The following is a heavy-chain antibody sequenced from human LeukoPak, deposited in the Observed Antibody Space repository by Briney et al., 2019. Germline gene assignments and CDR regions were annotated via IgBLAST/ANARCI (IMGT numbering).Heavy chain of an antibody. D-gene: IGHD1-26*01. V-gene: IGHV4-59*08. CDR3: ARHQHAGREHYYGIDV. CDR2: IFHTGST. J-gene: IGHJ6*02. Sequence: SETLSLTCTVSGGSIGPYYWAWIRQPPGKGLEWIGYIFHTGSTNYNPSLKSRLTISVDTSRNQFSLRLSSVTAADTAVYYCARHQHAGREHYYGIDVWGQGTTVSVSS. CDR1: GGSIGPYY.